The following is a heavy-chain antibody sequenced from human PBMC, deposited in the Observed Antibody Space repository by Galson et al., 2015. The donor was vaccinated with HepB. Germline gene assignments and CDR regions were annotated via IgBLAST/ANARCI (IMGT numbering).Heavy chain of an antibody. J-gene: IGHJ5*02. CDR2: ISADKGHT. V-gene: IGHV1-18*04. CDR1: GHSFTTYG. Sequence: SCKAYGHSFTTYGFTWVRQAPGQGLEWVGWISADKGHTDYAQKLQGRVTMTTNTSTTTAYMELRNLRSDDTAVYYCAAVKWNYGVADGTWFDPWGQGTLVTVSS. CDR3: AAVKWNYGVADGTWFDP. D-gene: IGHD1-7*01.